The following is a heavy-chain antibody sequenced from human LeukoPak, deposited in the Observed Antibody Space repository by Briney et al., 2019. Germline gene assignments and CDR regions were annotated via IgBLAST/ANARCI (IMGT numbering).Heavy chain of an antibody. CDR1: GYTFTGYY. Sequence: ASVKVSCKASGYTFTGYYMHWVRQAPGQGLEWMGWINPNSGGTNYAQKFQGRVTMTRDTSISTAYMELSRLRSDDTAVYYCARDLGYCSGGSCFYAIFDYWGQGTLVTVSS. V-gene: IGHV1-2*02. D-gene: IGHD2-15*01. J-gene: IGHJ4*02. CDR3: ARDLGYCSGGSCFYAIFDY. CDR2: INPNSGGT.